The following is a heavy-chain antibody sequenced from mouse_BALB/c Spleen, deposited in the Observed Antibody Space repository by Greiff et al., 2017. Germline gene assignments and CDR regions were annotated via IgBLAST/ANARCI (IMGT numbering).Heavy chain of an antibody. CDR2: IDPSDSET. V-gene: IGHV1-69*02. Sequence: QVQLQQPGAELVKPGAPVKLSCKASGYTFTSYWMNWVKQRPGRGLEWIGRIDPSDSETHYNQKFKDKATLTVDKSSSTAYIQLSSLTSEDSAVYYCARCYYYGSHLYYYAMDYWGQGTSVTVSS. D-gene: IGHD1-1*01. CDR3: ARCYYYGSHLYYYAMDY. CDR1: GYTFTSYW. J-gene: IGHJ4*01.